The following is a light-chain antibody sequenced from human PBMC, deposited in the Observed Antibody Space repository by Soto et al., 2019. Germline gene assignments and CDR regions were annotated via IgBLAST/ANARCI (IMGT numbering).Light chain of an antibody. J-gene: IGKJ1*01. CDR3: QQYNNWPPTWT. CDR1: QSVSSN. Sequence: EIVMTQSPATLSVSPGERATLSCRASQSVSSNLAWYQQKPGQAPRLLIYGASTRATGIPARFSGSGSGTEFTLTTISRQSEDFAVYYCQQYNNWPPTWTFGQGTKVEIK. V-gene: IGKV3-15*01. CDR2: GAS.